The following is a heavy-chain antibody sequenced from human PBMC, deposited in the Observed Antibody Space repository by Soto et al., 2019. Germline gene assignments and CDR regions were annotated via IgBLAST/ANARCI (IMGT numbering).Heavy chain of an antibody. CDR2: IIPIFGTA. D-gene: IGHD4-4*01. CDR3: ARDHLAKVTTYYFDY. J-gene: IGHJ4*02. CDR1: GGTFSSYA. Sequence: QVQLVQSGAEVKKPGSSVKVSCKASGGTFSSYALSWVRQAPGQGLEWMGGIIPIFGTANYAQKFQGRVTITADESTSTAYMELSSLRSEDTAVYYCARDHLAKVTTYYFDYWVQGTLVTVSS. V-gene: IGHV1-69*12.